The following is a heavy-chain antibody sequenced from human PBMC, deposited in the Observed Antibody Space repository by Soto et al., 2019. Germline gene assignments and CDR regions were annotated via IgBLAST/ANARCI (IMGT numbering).Heavy chain of an antibody. J-gene: IGHJ5*02. CDR2: ISGSGGST. Sequence: EVQLLESGGGLVQPGGSLRLSCAASGFTFSSYAMSWVRQAPGKGLEWVSAISGSGGSTYYADSVKGRFTISRDNSKNMLFLQMNSLRVEDTAVYYCAREPWDGKWLGQRYPASWGQGALVTVSS. D-gene: IGHD6-19*01. CDR3: AREPWDGKWLGQRYPAS. CDR1: GFTFSSYA. V-gene: IGHV3-23*01.